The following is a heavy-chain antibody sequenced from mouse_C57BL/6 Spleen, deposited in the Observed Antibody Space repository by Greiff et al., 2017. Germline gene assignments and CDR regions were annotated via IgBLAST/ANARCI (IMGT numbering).Heavy chain of an antibody. V-gene: IGHV1-61*01. J-gene: IGHJ1*03. CDR1: GYTFTSYW. D-gene: IGHD2-3*01. CDR2: IYPSDSET. CDR3: ARGCIYDCYYVYFDV. Sequence: VQLQQPGAELVRPGSSVKLSCKASGYTFTSYWMDWVKQRPGQGLEWIGYIYPSDSETHYNQKFKDKATLTVDKSSSTASMHLSSLTSEDSAVYYCARGCIYDCYYVYFDVWGTGATVTVAS.